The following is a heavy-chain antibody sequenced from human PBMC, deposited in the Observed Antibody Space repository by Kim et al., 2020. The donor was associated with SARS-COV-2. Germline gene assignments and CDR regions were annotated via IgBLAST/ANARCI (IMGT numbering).Heavy chain of an antibody. D-gene: IGHD2-8*01. CDR1: GFNFNSQSYR. J-gene: IGHJ4*01. Sequence: GGSLRLSCVASGFNFNSQSYRMHWVRQAPGKGLEWVATISFDGSQKYYIDSVKGRFTISRDDAIYTLYLQMDSLRAEDTAVFYCARGVSTGINRGYFDFWGHGTLVTVS. CDR2: ISFDGSQK. CDR3: ARGVSTGINRGYFDF. V-gene: IGHV3-30*04.